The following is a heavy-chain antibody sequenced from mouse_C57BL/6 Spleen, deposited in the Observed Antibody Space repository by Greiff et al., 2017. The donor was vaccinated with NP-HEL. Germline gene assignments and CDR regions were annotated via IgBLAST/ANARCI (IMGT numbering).Heavy chain of an antibody. CDR3: ARHGVYSNYADAMDY. J-gene: IGHJ4*01. Sequence: EVKLVESGGGLVQPGGSLKLSCAASGFTFSDYYMYWVRQTPEKRLEWVAYISNGGGSTYYPDTVKGRFTISRDNAKNTLYLQMSRLKSEDTAMYYCARHGVYSNYADAMDYWGQGTSVTVSS. CDR1: GFTFSDYY. V-gene: IGHV5-12*01. CDR2: ISNGGGST. D-gene: IGHD2-5*01.